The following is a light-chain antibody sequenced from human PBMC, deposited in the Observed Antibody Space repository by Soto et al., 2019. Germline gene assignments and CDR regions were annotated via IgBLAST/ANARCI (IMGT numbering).Light chain of an antibody. CDR1: RSDVGGYNY. CDR2: EVS. J-gene: IGLJ2*01. Sequence: QSALTQPASVSGSPGQSITISCTGTRSDVGGYNYVSWYQQHPGKAPKLMIYEVSNRPSGVSNRFSGSKSGNTASPTISGLQAEDEADYYCSSYASSSTVFGGGTKLTVL. CDR3: SSYASSSTV. V-gene: IGLV2-14*01.